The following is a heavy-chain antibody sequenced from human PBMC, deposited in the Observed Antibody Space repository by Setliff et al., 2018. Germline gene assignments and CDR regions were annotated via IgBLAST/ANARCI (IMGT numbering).Heavy chain of an antibody. V-gene: IGHV1-69*05. CDR2: IIPMFGTP. CDR1: GDSFSNYA. CDR3: ARSPAVLGIVYLDP. J-gene: IGHJ5*02. Sequence: SVKVSCKASGDSFSNYAISWVRQAPGQGLEWMGGIIPMFGTPAYTQKFQDRVTITTDESTSTAYMELNSLTSEDTAVYYCARSPAVLGIVYLDPWGQGTLVTV. D-gene: IGHD2-15*01.